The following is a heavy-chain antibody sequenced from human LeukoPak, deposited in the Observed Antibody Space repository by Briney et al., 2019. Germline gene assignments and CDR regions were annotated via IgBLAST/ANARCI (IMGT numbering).Heavy chain of an antibody. CDR1: GFTFSDHY. D-gene: IGHD3-22*01. CDR2: IKQDGSEK. V-gene: IGHV3-7*01. CDR3: AREGGPYYYDSSGYPLYYFDY. J-gene: IGHJ4*02. Sequence: AGGSLRLSCAASGFTFSDHYMDWVRQAPGKGLEWVANIKQDGSEKYYVDSVKGRFTISRDNAKNSLYLQMNSLRAEDTAVYYCAREGGPYYYDSSGYPLYYFDYWGQGTLVTVSS.